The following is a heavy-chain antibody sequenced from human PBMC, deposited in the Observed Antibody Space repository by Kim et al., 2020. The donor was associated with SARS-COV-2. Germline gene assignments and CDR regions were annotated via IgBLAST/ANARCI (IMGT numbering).Heavy chain of an antibody. CDR3: AKESRGARPGDSFDY. J-gene: IGHJ4*01. D-gene: IGHD1-26*01. V-gene: IGHV3-23*01. Sequence: GGSLRLSCATSGFIFTNFAMSWVRQRPGKGLEWVSAISESGESTYYAYSVKGRFTISSDNAKSTLYVQLSSLRAEDTALSFCAKESRGARPGDSFDYWGQGALVTLSS. CDR1: GFIFTNFA. CDR2: ISESGEST.